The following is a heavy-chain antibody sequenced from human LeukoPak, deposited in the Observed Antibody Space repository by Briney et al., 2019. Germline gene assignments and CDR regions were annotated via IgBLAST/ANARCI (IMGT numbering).Heavy chain of an antibody. D-gene: IGHD6-13*01. Sequence: PSETLSLTCNVSGGSIGGHYWTWIRQPPGKGLEWIGYIYYTGSANYHPSLTSRVTMSVDTSKNQFSLRLNSVTAADTAVYYCAKKIPGTYPYDSWGQGTLVTVSP. CDR2: IYYTGSA. J-gene: IGHJ4*02. CDR3: AKKIPGTYPYDS. CDR1: GGSIGGHY. V-gene: IGHV4-59*11.